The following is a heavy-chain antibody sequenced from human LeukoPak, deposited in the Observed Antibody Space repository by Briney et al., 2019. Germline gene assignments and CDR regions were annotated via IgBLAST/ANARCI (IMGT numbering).Heavy chain of an antibody. D-gene: IGHD3-22*01. V-gene: IGHV1-8*03. CDR3: ARVGSSGYYRGYYYMDV. CDR2: MNPNSGNT. J-gene: IGHJ6*03. Sequence: ASVKVSCKASGYTFTSYGINWVRQATGQGLEWMGWMNPNSGNTGYAQKFQGRVTITRNTSISTAYMELSSLRSEDTAVYYCARVGSSGYYRGYYYMDVWGKGTTVTVSS. CDR1: GYTFTSYG.